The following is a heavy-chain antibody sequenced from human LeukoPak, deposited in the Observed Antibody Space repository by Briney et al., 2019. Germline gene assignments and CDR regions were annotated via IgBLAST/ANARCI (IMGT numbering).Heavy chain of an antibody. Sequence: TGGSLRLSCAVSGFPFSRYSMNWVRQAPGKGLEWVSSISSSSSYIYYADSVKGRVTISRDNAKNSLYLQMNSLRAEDTAVYYCARDPLGYCSGGSCYQPFDYWGQGTLVTVSS. CDR3: ARDPLGYCSGGSCYQPFDY. J-gene: IGHJ4*02. CDR1: GFPFSRYS. CDR2: ISSSSSYI. V-gene: IGHV3-21*01. D-gene: IGHD2-15*01.